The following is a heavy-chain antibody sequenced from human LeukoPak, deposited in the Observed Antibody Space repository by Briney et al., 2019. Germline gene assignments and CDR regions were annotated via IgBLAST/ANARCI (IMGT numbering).Heavy chain of an antibody. CDR1: GFTFDDYA. V-gene: IGHV3-43D*03. D-gene: IGHD6-6*01. Sequence: PGGSLRLSCAASGFTFDDYAMYWVRQAPGKGLEWVSLISWDGGSTYYADSVKGRFTITRDNSKNPLYLQMNSLRAEDTALYYCAKSKSSSSGSNYMDVWGKGTTVTVSS. CDR2: ISWDGGST. CDR3: AKSKSSSSGSNYMDV. J-gene: IGHJ6*03.